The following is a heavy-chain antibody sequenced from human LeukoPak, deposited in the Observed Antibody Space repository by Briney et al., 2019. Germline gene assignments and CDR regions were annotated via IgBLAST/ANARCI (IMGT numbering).Heavy chain of an antibody. J-gene: IGHJ3*02. Sequence: GESLKISCKNSGYSFTNYWIGWVRQMPGKGLEWMGIIYPGDSDTRYSPSFQGQVTISADKSISTAYLQWSSLKTSDTAMYYCARRLYCSDGSCYAGAFDIWGQGTMVTVSS. CDR2: IYPGDSDT. V-gene: IGHV5-51*01. CDR3: ARRLYCSDGSCYAGAFDI. D-gene: IGHD2-15*01. CDR1: GYSFTNYW.